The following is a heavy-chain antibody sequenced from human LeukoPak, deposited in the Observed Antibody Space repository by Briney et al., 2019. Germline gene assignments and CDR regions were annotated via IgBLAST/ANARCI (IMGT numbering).Heavy chain of an antibody. Sequence: SETLSLTCTVSGGSVSSTTYYWSWSRQPPGQGLEWIASINYSGSTYYNPSLKSRVTISVDTSENQFSLKLSSVTAADTAVYYCARYVVYGSGKYYFDYWGQGILVTVSS. V-gene: IGHV4-39*01. CDR2: INYSGST. CDR3: ARYVVYGSGKYYFDY. D-gene: IGHD3-10*01. CDR1: GGSVSSTTYY. J-gene: IGHJ4*02.